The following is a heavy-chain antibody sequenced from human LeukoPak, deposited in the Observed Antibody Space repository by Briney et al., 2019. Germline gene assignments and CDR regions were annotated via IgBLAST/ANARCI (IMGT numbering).Heavy chain of an antibody. Sequence: GASVKVSCKASGSTFTTYGISWVRQAPGQGLEWMGWISAYNGDTNYAQRLQGRVTMTTDTSTSTAYMELRRLRSEDTAVYYCARILCYDSSGPPDYWGQGTLVTVSS. CDR2: ISAYNGDT. CDR1: GSTFTTYG. V-gene: IGHV1-18*01. D-gene: IGHD3-22*01. J-gene: IGHJ4*02. CDR3: ARILCYDSSGPPDY.